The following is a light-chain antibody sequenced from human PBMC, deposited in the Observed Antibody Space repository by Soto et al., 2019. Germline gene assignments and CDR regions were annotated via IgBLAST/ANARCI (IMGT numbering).Light chain of an antibody. CDR3: QQYNSYSWT. CDR1: QDISNY. Sequence: DIQMTQSPSSLSASVGDRVTITCQASQDISNYLNWYQQKPGKAPNLLIYDASNLETGVPSRFRGSGSGTEFTLTINNLQPDDYATYYCQQYNSYSWTFGHGTKVDIK. CDR2: DAS. J-gene: IGKJ1*01. V-gene: IGKV1-33*01.